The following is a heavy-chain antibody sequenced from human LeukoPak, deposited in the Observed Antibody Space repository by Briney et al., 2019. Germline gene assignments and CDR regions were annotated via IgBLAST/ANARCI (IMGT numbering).Heavy chain of an antibody. Sequence: GGSVTLLCALSVFPLRLCHKIWTPQATGRGVVWVSYNCSSGSHTNYADSVKGRFTISRDNSKNTLYLQMNSLRAEDTAVYYCARDVSLGCSGGSCQPPIYWGQGTLVTVSS. CDR2: NCSSGSHT. J-gene: IGHJ4*02. V-gene: IGHV3-11*06. D-gene: IGHD2-15*01. CDR3: ARDVSLGCSGGSCQPPIY. CDR1: VFPLRLCH.